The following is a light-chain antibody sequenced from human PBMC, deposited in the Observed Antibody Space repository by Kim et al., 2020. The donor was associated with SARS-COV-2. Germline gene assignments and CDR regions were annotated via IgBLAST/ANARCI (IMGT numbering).Light chain of an antibody. CDR1: QDISSW. CDR2: AAF. J-gene: IGKJ1*01. V-gene: IGKV1-12*01. Sequence: ASIGDRVTITWRASQDISSWLAWYQQKPGKAPTLLIYAAFNLQSGVPSRCSGSGSGTDFTLTISSLQPEDFATYYCQQANSFPRTFGQGTKVDIK. CDR3: QQANSFPRT.